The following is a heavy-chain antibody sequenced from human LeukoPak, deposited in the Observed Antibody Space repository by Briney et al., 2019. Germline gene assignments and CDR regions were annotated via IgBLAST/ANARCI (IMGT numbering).Heavy chain of an antibody. CDR3: ASVYGSGSQGVFDY. Sequence: GGSLRLSCAASGFTFDDFGMSWVRQAPGKGLEWVSYISSSGSTIYYADSVKGRFTISRDNAKNSLYLQMNSLRAEDTAVYYCASVYGSGSQGVFDYWGQGTLVTVSS. CDR2: ISSSGSTI. J-gene: IGHJ4*02. V-gene: IGHV3-48*03. CDR1: GFTFDDFG. D-gene: IGHD3-10*01.